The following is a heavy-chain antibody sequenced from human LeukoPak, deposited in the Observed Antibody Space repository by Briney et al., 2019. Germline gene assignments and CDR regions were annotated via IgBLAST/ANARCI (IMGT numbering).Heavy chain of an antibody. V-gene: IGHV3-15*01. D-gene: IGHD6-19*01. Sequence: GGSLRLSCAASGFTFSSAWMSWVRQAPGKGLEWVGRIKSKTDGGTTDYAAPVKGRFTISRDDSKNTLYLQMNSLKTEDTAVYYCTTDGIIGGSGSGNPYYYYMDVWGKGTTVTVSS. CDR3: TTDGIIGGSGSGNPYYYYMDV. CDR2: IKSKTDGGTT. J-gene: IGHJ6*03. CDR1: GFTFSSAW.